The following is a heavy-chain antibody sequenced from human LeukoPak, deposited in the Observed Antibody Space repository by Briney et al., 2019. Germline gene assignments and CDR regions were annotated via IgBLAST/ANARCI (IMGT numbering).Heavy chain of an antibody. CDR1: GYTFSTYT. CDR3: AREIDRDDYNRFFDY. D-gene: IGHD5-24*01. V-gene: IGHV1-3*01. CDR2: INAGNGNT. Sequence: ASVKVSCKASGYTFSTYTMHWVCQAPGQRLEWMGWINAGNGNTKYSQKFQGRVTITRDTSASTAYMEMSSLRSEDTAVYYCAREIDRDDYNRFFDYWGQGALVTVSS. J-gene: IGHJ4*02.